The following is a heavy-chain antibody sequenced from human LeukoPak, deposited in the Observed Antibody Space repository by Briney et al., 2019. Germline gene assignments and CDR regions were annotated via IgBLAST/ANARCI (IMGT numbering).Heavy chain of an antibody. CDR3: ARARNPLDYYYYMDV. J-gene: IGHJ6*03. CDR2: ISVHNGDT. V-gene: IGHV1-18*01. Sequence: ASVTVSCKASGYMLTIYGVSWVRQAPGQGVEWMGWISVHNGDTKYAQKFQGRVTITTDTSTSTAYMELRSLRSDDTAVYYCARARNPLDYYYYMDVWGKGTTVTVSS. CDR1: GYMLTIYG.